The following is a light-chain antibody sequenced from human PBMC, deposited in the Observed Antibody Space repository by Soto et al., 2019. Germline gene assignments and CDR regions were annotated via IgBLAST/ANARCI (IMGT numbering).Light chain of an antibody. CDR1: SSDVGGYNY. V-gene: IGLV2-14*01. CDR2: EVS. J-gene: IGLJ1*01. Sequence: QSVLTQPASVSGSPGQSITISCTGTSSDVGGYNYVSWYQQHPGKAPKLMIFEVSNRPSGVSARFSGSKSGNTASLTIAGLQAEDEADYYCSSYTSSVTYLFGTGTKVTVL. CDR3: SSYTSSVTYL.